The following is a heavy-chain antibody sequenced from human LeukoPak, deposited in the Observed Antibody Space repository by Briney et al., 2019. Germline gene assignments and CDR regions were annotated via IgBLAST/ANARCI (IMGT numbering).Heavy chain of an antibody. J-gene: IGHJ5*02. Sequence: GASVKVSCKASGGSFSSYAISWVRQAPGHGLEWMGISNPSSGSTGYAQKFQGRVTVTRDTSTSTVYMELSSLRSDDTAIYYCARRFCSGTRCYSNWFDPWGQGTLVTVSS. CDR1: GGSFSSYA. V-gene: IGHV1-46*01. CDR3: ARRFCSGTRCYSNWFDP. CDR2: SNPSSGST. D-gene: IGHD2-15*01.